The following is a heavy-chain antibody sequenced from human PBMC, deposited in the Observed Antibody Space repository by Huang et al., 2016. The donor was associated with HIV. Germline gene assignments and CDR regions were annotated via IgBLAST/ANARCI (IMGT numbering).Heavy chain of an antibody. Sequence: QVQLLQSGAEVKKPGSSVKVSCKASGGPFRSYSIAWVRQAPGQGLEWMESRMPFFDSPNYAQKWQGRVRVTADESTSTVYMELRDLRPDDTAVYFCARGSLEYSVSSSLDYWGQGTHVTVSS. V-gene: IGHV1-69*13. J-gene: IGHJ4*02. CDR3: ARGSLEYSVSSSLDY. CDR2: RMPFFDSP. CDR1: GGPFRSYS. D-gene: IGHD4-4*01.